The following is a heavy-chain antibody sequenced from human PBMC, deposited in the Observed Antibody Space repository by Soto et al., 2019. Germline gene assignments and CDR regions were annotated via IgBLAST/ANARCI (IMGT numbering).Heavy chain of an antibody. D-gene: IGHD3-10*01. J-gene: IGHJ4*02. V-gene: IGHV1-18*01. CDR1: GYTFTNYG. CDR3: ARRGVLPDY. Sequence: QVQLVQSGTEVKKPGASVKVSCKASGYTFTNYGITWVRQAPGQGLEWMGWISADNGVTNYAQKLQGRVTMTTDTATRTGYMELRNLRSDDTAVYYCARRGVLPDYWGQGTLVTVSS. CDR2: ISADNGVT.